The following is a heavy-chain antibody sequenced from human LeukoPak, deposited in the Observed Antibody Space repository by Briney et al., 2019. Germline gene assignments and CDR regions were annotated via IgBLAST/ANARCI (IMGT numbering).Heavy chain of an antibody. Sequence: SETLSLTCTVSGGSISSSSYYWGWIRQPPGKGLEWIGSIYYSGSTHYNPSLKSRVIISVDTSKNQFSLNLRSVTAAETGIYYCARGPYWGQGTLVTVSS. CDR3: ARGPY. CDR1: GGSISSSSYY. J-gene: IGHJ4*02. CDR2: IYYSGST. V-gene: IGHV4-39*01.